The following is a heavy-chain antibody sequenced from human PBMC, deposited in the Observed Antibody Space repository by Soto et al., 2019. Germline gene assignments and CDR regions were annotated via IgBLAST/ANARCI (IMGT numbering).Heavy chain of an antibody. D-gene: IGHD6-19*01. CDR2: INHSGST. CDR1: GASISSRGYY. J-gene: IGHJ5*02. CDR3: ARVPYSSGWYDWFDP. V-gene: IGHV4-39*07. Sequence: SETLSLTCSVSGASISSRGYYWSWIRQPPGKGLEWIGEINHSGSTNYNPSLKSRVTISVDTSKNQFSLKLSSVTAADTAVYYCARVPYSSGWYDWFDPWGQGTLVTVSS.